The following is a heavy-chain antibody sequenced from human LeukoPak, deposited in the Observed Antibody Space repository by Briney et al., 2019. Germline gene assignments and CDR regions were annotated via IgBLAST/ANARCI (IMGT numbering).Heavy chain of an antibody. CDR2: INGNGSGR. Sequence: GGPLRLSCAASGFTFNDFGMSWVRQAPGKGLEWVSRINGNGSGRGYADSVKGRFTISRDNAKNSLYLQMDSLRVEDTALYYCARAGDTTGEYCSSTSCFQFDFWGQGTLVTVSS. V-gene: IGHV3-20*04. CDR1: GFTFNDFG. D-gene: IGHD2-2*01. CDR3: ARAGDTTGEYCSSTSCFQFDF. J-gene: IGHJ4*02.